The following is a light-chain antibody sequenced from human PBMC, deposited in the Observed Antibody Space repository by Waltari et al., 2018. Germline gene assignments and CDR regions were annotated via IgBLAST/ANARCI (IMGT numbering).Light chain of an antibody. CDR2: EVS. J-gene: IGLJ2*01. CDR1: SSDVGSYNL. CDR3: CSYAGSSTFVV. V-gene: IGLV2-23*02. Sequence: QSALTQPASVSGSPGQSITISCTGTSSDVGSYNLVSWYQQDPGKAPKLIIYEVSKRPSGVSNRCSGSKSGNTASLTISGLQAEDEADYYCCSYAGSSTFVVFGGGTKLTVL.